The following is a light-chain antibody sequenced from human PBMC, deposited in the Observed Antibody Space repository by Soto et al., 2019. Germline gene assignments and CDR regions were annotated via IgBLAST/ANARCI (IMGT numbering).Light chain of an antibody. V-gene: IGLV2-23*01. CDR1: TSDIGNYKF. J-gene: IGLJ2*01. Sequence: QSALTQPASVSGSPGQSITISCTGTTSDIGNYKFVSWYQQHPGKAPKLMIYESTNRPSGVSDRFSASKSGNAASLTISGLQAEDEDAYYSSSHAGDHLVFGGGTKLTVL. CDR3: SSHAGDHLV. CDR2: EST.